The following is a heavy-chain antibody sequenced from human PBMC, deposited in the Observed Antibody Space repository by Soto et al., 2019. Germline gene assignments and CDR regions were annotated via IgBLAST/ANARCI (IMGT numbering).Heavy chain of an antibody. D-gene: IGHD2-8*01. Sequence: QVQLVQSGAEVKKPGASVKVSCKASGYTFTHYYIRWVRQAPGQGLEWMGMINPSGGSTDYAQKFQGRVTMTTDTSTTTVYMELSSLRSDDTAVYYCARPPFPGCINGVCYPCDHWGQGTLVTVSS. J-gene: IGHJ4*02. CDR1: GYTFTHYY. CDR2: INPSGGST. CDR3: ARPPFPGCINGVCYPCDH. V-gene: IGHV1-46*01.